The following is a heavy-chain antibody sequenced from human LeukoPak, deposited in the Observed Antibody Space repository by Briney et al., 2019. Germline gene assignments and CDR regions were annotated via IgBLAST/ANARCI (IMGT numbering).Heavy chain of an antibody. CDR2: ISSSSSYI. CDR3: ARDLAYYYGSGFGC. Sequence: GGSLRLSCAASGFTFSSYSMNWVRQAPGKGLEWVSSISSSSSYIYYADSVKGRFTISRDNAKNSLYLQINSLRAEDTAVYYCARDLAYYYGSGFGCWGQGTLVTVSS. J-gene: IGHJ4*02. CDR1: GFTFSSYS. D-gene: IGHD3-10*01. V-gene: IGHV3-21*01.